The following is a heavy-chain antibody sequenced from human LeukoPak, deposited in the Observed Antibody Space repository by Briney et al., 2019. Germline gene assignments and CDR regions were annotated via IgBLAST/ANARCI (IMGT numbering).Heavy chain of an antibody. CDR3: ARGEQQLFPFDY. D-gene: IGHD6-13*01. Sequence: GVSLRLSCAASGFTFSSYEMNWVRQAPGKGLEWVSYISSSGSTIYYADSVKGRFTISRDNAKNSLYLQMNSLRAEDTAVYYCARGEQQLFPFDYWGQGTLVTVSS. V-gene: IGHV3-48*03. CDR2: ISSSGSTI. J-gene: IGHJ4*02. CDR1: GFTFSSYE.